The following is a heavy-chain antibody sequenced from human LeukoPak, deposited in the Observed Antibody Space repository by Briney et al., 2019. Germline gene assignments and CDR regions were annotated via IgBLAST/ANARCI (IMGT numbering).Heavy chain of an antibody. CDR2: IYYSGST. CDR1: GFTFSSYA. D-gene: IGHD6-6*01. Sequence: PGGSLRLSCAASGFTFSSYAMSWVRQPPGKGLEWIGSIYYSGSTYYNPSLKSRVTISVDTSKNQFSLKLSSVTAADTAVYYCARRIAARPFDYWGQGTLVTVSS. J-gene: IGHJ4*02. V-gene: IGHV4-39*01. CDR3: ARRIAARPFDY.